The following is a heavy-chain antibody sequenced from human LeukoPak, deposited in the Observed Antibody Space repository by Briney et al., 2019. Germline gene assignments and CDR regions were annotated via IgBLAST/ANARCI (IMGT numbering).Heavy chain of an antibody. Sequence: GASVKVSCKASGYTFSNYGISWVRQAPGQGLEWMGWISAYNGNTNYAQKLQGRVTMTTDTSTSTAYMELRSLRSDDTAVYYCARGGVRYFDWLLPHFDYWGQGTLVTVSS. CDR1: GYTFSNYG. V-gene: IGHV1-18*01. J-gene: IGHJ4*02. CDR2: ISAYNGNT. D-gene: IGHD3-9*01. CDR3: ARGGVRYFDWLLPHFDY.